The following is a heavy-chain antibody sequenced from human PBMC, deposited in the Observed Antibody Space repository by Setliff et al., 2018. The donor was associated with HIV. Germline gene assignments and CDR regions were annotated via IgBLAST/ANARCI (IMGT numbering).Heavy chain of an antibody. D-gene: IGHD6-19*01. V-gene: IGHV4-59*08. J-gene: IGHJ2*01. CDR2: VFYNGDT. CDR3: ARRTAVAGHWNFDL. CDR1: GGSIRSYY. Sequence: KTSETLSLTCTVSGGSIRSYYWSWIRQSPGKGLEWIGYVFYNGDTAYNPSLKSRLTISVDTSKSQFSLKLTSVTATDTAVYYCARRTAVAGHWNFDLWGRGTLVTVSS.